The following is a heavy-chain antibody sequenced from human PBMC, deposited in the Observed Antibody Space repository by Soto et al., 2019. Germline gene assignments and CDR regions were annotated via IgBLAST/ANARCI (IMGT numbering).Heavy chain of an antibody. J-gene: IGHJ4*02. V-gene: IGHV3-30*18. CDR3: AKDGYKYKYYSDY. CDR1: GFSFSRYG. Sequence: RSLRLSCAASGFSFSRYGIHWVRQAPGKGLEWVAVISKDGGDKEYAESVKGRCTISRENSKSTVYLQMNSLRVEDTAVYYCAKDGYKYKYYSDYWGQGTLVTVSS. CDR2: ISKDGGDK. D-gene: IGHD5-18*01.